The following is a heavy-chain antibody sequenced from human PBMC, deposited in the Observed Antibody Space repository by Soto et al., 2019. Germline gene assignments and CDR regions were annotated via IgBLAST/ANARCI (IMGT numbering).Heavy chain of an antibody. CDR2: IYYSGST. D-gene: IGHD4-17*01. V-gene: IGHV4-39*07. Sequence: SETLSLTCSVSGGSISTSRSYWAWIRQPPGKGLEWIAYIYYSGSTNYNPSLKSRVTISVDTSKNQFSLKLSSVTAADTAVYYCARVGNDYGDYYPDYWGQGTLVTVSS. CDR3: ARVGNDYGDYYPDY. CDR1: GGSISTSRSY. J-gene: IGHJ4*02.